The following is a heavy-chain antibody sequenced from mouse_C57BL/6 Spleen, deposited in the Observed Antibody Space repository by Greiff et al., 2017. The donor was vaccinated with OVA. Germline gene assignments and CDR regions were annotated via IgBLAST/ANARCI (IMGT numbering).Heavy chain of an antibody. Sequence: QVQLQQSGAGLVRPGASVTLSCKASGYTFTDYEMHWVKQTPVHGLEWIGAIDPETGGTAYNQKFKGKAILTADKSSSTAYMELRSLTSEDYAVYYCTRGDYWGQGTTLTVSS. J-gene: IGHJ2*01. CDR1: GYTFTDYE. V-gene: IGHV1-15*01. CDR2: IDPETGGT. CDR3: TRGDY.